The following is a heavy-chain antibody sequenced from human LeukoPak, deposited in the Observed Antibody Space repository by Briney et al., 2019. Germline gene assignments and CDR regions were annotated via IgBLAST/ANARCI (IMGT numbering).Heavy chain of an antibody. V-gene: IGHV6-1*01. Sequence: SQTLSLTCAISGDSVSSNSAAWNWIRQSPSRGLEWLGRTYYRSKWYNDYAVSVKSRITINPDTSKNQFSLQLNSVTPEDTAVYYCARQSCSTTSCYVVYGMDVWGQGTTVTVSS. CDR1: GDSVSSNSAA. CDR2: TYYRSKWYN. J-gene: IGHJ6*02. CDR3: ARQSCSTTSCYVVYGMDV. D-gene: IGHD2-2*01.